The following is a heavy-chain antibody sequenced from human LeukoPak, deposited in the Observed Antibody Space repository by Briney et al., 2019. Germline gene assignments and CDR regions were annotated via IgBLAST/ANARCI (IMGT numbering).Heavy chain of an antibody. J-gene: IGHJ6*03. D-gene: IGHD3-16*02. CDR1: GGSISTYY. Sequence: SETLSLTCTVSGGSISTYYWSWIRQPPGRVLEWIGYIYLSGTTMYTPSLKGRVTISVDTSKNQFFLKMSSVTAADTAVYYCARHIGGGIEAMDVWGKGTTVTVSS. CDR3: ARHIGGGIEAMDV. V-gene: IGHV4-59*08. CDR2: IYLSGTT.